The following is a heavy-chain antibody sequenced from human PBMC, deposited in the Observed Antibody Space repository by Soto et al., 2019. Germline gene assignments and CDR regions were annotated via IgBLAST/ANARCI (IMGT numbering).Heavy chain of an antibody. D-gene: IGHD6-6*01. Sequence: GASVKVSCKASGYTFTSYYMHWVRQAPGQGLEWMGIINPSGGSTSYAQKFQGRVTMTRDTSTSTVYMELSSLRSEDTAVYYCLLDSSSSTRRQSTFDYWGQGTLVTVSS. CDR1: GYTFTSYY. V-gene: IGHV1-46*01. CDR3: LLDSSSSTRRQSTFDY. J-gene: IGHJ4*02. CDR2: INPSGGST.